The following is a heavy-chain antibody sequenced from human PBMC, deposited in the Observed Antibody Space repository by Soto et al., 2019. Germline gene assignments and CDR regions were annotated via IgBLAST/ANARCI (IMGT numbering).Heavy chain of an antibody. Sequence: ASVKVSCKASGYTFTSYDINWVRQATGQGLEWMGWMNPNSGNTGYAQKFQGTVTMTSNTSISTAHIELSSLRSEDTAVYYCARGGIVVVPAAPYYFDYWGQGTLVTVSS. CDR1: GYTFTSYD. CDR3: ARGGIVVVPAAPYYFDY. CDR2: MNPNSGNT. J-gene: IGHJ4*02. V-gene: IGHV1-8*01. D-gene: IGHD2-2*01.